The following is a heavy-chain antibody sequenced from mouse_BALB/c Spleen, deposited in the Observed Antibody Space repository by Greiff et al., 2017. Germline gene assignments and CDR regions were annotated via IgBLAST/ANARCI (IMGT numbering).Heavy chain of an antibody. V-gene: IGHV6-6*02. Sequence: EVKVEESGGGLVQPGGSMKLSCVASGFTFSNYWMNWVRQSPEKGLEWVAEIRLKSNNYATHYAESVKGRFTISRDDSKSSVYLQMNNLRAEDTGIYYCTTMITTHYFDYWGQGTTLTVSS. CDR3: TTMITTHYFDY. CDR1: GFTFSNYW. J-gene: IGHJ2*01. D-gene: IGHD2-4*01. CDR2: IRLKSNNYAT.